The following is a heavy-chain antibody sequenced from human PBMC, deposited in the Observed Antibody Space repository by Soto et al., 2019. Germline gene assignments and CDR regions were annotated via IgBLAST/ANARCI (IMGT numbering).Heavy chain of an antibody. V-gene: IGHV3-30*03. Sequence: PGGSLRLSCAASGFAFSGYAINWVRQAPGKGLEWVAVISYDGSNKYYADSVKGRFTISRDNSKNTLYLQMNSLRAEDTAVYYCARDDVLCDGGRCYGIPLDVWGKGTTVTVSS. CDR1: GFAFSGYA. CDR3: ARDDVLCDGGRCYGIPLDV. CDR2: ISYDGSNK. J-gene: IGHJ6*04. D-gene: IGHD2-15*01.